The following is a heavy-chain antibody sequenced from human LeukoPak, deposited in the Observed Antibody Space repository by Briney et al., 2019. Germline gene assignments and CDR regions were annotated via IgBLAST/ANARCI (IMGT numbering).Heavy chain of an antibody. D-gene: IGHD3-16*01. J-gene: IGHJ4*02. CDR2: IKQDGSKI. CDR3: ARDELGTSDY. Sequence: GGFLRLSCAASGFTFSTYWMSWVRQAPGKGLEWVANIKQDGSKIYFVDSVKGRFTISRDNAKNSLYLQMNSLRAEDTAVYYCARDELGTSDYWGQGTLVTVSS. CDR1: GFTFSTYW. V-gene: IGHV3-7*01.